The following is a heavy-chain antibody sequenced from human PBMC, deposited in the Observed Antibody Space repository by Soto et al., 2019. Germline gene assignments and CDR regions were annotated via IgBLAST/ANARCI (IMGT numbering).Heavy chain of an antibody. CDR3: ARAYVEMGTILAAFDI. Sequence: GGSLRLSCAASGFTFSSYWMSWVRQAPGKGLEWVANIKQDGSEKYYVDSVKGRFTISRDNAKNSLYMQMNSLRAEDTAVYYCARAYVEMGTILAAFDIWGQGTMVTVSS. J-gene: IGHJ3*02. V-gene: IGHV3-7*01. CDR1: GFTFSSYW. D-gene: IGHD1-1*01. CDR2: IKQDGSEK.